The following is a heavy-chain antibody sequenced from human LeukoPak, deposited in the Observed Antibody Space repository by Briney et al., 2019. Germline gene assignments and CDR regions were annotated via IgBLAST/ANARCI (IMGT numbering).Heavy chain of an antibody. CDR1: GFTFSSYA. V-gene: IGHV3-23*01. CDR2: FGAGTGAIT. Sequence: PGGSLRLSCAASGFTFSSYAMRWVRQAPGKGLEWVSAFGAGTGAITIYADSVKGRFTISRDDSKSTLYLQMNSLRAEDTAIYYCAKNYEPGRGVTYGMDVWGQGTTVTVSS. CDR3: AKNYEPGRGVTYGMDV. J-gene: IGHJ6*02. D-gene: IGHD3-10*01.